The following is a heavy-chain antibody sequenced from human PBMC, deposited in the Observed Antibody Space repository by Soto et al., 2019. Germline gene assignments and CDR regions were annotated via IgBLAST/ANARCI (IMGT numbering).Heavy chain of an antibody. V-gene: IGHV4-4*07. Sequence: PSETLSLTCNVSGDSISNYYWTWIRQSAGKGLEWIGRMSATGGAAYNPSLKSRLTLSRDTSKNELSLSLKFVTAADTAVYFCTRDQSGIPDIWGQGTLVTVSS. D-gene: IGHD1-26*01. J-gene: IGHJ3*02. CDR2: MSATGGA. CDR3: TRDQSGIPDI. CDR1: GDSISNYY.